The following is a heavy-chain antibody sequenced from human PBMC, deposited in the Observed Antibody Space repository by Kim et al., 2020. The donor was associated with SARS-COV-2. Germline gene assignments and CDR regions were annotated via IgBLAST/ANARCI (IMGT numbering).Heavy chain of an antibody. CDR3: TTGSGRTDFDH. J-gene: IGHJ4*02. Sequence: GGSLRLSCAASGFTFSNAWMSWVRQAPGKGLEWVGRIKNKSDVGTTDYAAPVKGRFTISRDDAKNTMYLQMNSLRSEDTAVYYCTTGSGRTDFDHWGQGTRVPVS. CDR2: IKNKSDVGTT. D-gene: IGHD3-10*01. CDR1: GFTFSNAW. V-gene: IGHV3-15*01.